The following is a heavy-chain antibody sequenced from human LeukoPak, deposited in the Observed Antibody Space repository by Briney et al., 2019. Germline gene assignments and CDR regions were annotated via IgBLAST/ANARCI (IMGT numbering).Heavy chain of an antibody. Sequence: SETLSLTCAVYGGSFSGYYWSWIRQPPGKGLEWIGEINHSGSTNYNPSLKSRVTISVDTSKNQFSLKLSSVTAADTAVYYCARERIAAAGTFSHWGQGTLVTVSS. V-gene: IGHV4-34*01. D-gene: IGHD6-13*01. J-gene: IGHJ1*01. CDR1: GGSFSGYY. CDR2: INHSGST. CDR3: ARERIAAAGTFSH.